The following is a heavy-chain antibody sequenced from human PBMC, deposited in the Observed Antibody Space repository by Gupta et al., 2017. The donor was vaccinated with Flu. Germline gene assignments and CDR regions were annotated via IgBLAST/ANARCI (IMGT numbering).Heavy chain of an antibody. CDR3: ARDVFAVGFTRDWYYDL. D-gene: IGHD1-26*01. V-gene: IGHV3-33*01. J-gene: IGHJ2*01. CDR1: GFTFSGYG. Sequence: QMQLVESGGGVVQPGRSLRLSCAASGFTFSGYGMHWVRQAPGKGLEWVADIWYDGSNKYYADSVRDLFTISRDNSKSTLFLPMNSLRAEATPVYYCARDVFAVGFTRDWYYDLCG. CDR2: IWYDGSNK.